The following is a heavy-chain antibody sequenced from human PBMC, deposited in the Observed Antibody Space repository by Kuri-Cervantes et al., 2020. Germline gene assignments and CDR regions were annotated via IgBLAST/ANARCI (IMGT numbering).Heavy chain of an antibody. D-gene: IGHD3-16*02. CDR3: AKDRWAFDI. CDR1: GFTFSSYG. J-gene: IGHJ3*02. CDR2: ISGSGGST. V-gene: IGHV3-23*01. Sequence: GESLKISCAASGFTFSSYGMHWVRQAPGKGLEWVSAISGSGGSTYYADSVKGRFTISRDNSKNTLYLQMNGLRAEDTAVYYCAKDRWAFDIWGQGTMVTVSS.